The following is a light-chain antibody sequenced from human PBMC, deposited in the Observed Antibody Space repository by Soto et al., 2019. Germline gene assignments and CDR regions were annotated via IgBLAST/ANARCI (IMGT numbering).Light chain of an antibody. CDR1: QDISNY. J-gene: IGKJ4*01. CDR2: DAS. V-gene: IGKV1-33*01. Sequence: DIQMTQSPSSLSASVGDRVTITCQASQDISNYLNWYQQKLGKAPKLLIYDASNLETGVPSRFSGSGSGTDFTFTISSLQPEDIATYYCQQANSFPRTFGGGTKVDIK. CDR3: QQANSFPRT.